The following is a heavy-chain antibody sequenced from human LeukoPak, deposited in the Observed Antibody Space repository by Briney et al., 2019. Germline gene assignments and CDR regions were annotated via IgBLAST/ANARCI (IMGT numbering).Heavy chain of an antibody. J-gene: IGHJ4*02. CDR1: GGPNSRHY. Sequence: SDTLSLPCTLSGGPNSRHYGICLPDPPGKALGWCGYIYYSGSTTYNPSLKSRVAISVDTSKNQCSLKLSSVTAADTAVYYCARGTQPWSGGDYWGQGTLVTVSS. V-gene: IGHV4-59*11. CDR3: ARGTQPWSGGDY. D-gene: IGHD3-3*01. CDR2: IYYSGST.